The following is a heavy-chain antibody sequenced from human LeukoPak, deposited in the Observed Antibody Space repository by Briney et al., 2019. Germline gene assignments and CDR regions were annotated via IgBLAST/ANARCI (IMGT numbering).Heavy chain of an antibody. CDR1: GLTFSSCA. Sequence: GGSLRLSCAASGLTFSSCAMSWVRQAPGKGLEWVSAISGTGGSTYYADSVKGRFTISRDNSKNTLYLQMNSLRAEDTAVYYCARDTAMGRHFDYWGQGTLVTVSS. J-gene: IGHJ4*02. CDR2: ISGTGGST. V-gene: IGHV3-23*01. D-gene: IGHD5-18*01. CDR3: ARDTAMGRHFDY.